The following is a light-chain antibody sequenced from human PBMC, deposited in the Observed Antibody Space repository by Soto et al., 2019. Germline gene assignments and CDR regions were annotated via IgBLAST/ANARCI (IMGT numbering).Light chain of an antibody. V-gene: IGKV3-20*01. CDR3: QQYGSSFTWT. CDR2: GAS. Sequence: ETVLTQSPATLSLSPGERATLSCRASQSVSSSYLAWYQQKPGQAPRLLIYGASSRATGIPDRFSGSGSGTKFTLTISRLEPEDYAVYYCQQYGSSFTWTFGEGTKVEIK. CDR1: QSVSSSY. J-gene: IGKJ1*01.